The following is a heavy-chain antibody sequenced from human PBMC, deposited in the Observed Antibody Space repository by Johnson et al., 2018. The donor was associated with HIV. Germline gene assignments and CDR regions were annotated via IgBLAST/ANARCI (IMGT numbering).Heavy chain of an antibody. V-gene: IGHV3-66*02. CDR1: GFTVSTNY. J-gene: IGHJ3*02. Sequence: VQLVESGGDLVKPGGSLRLSCAASGFTVSTNYMNWVRQAPGKGLEWVSVIYTADNRNYADSVKGRFTISRDNSKNTLYLQMNSLRAEDTAVYYCAKERGIVVVRDAFDIWGQGTMVTVSS. D-gene: IGHD3-22*01. CDR2: IYTADNR. CDR3: AKERGIVVVRDAFDI.